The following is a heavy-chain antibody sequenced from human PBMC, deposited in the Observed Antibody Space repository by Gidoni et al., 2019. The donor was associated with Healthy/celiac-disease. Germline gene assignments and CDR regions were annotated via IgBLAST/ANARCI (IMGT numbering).Heavy chain of an antibody. CDR2: INHSGST. Sequence: QVQLQQWGAGLVKPSETLSLTCAVHGGSFSCYYWSWIRQPPGKGLEWIGEINHSGSTNCNPALKSRVTISVDTSKNQFSLTLSSVTAADTAVYYCARGGVRGYSYGDDWGQGTLVTVSS. D-gene: IGHD5-18*01. V-gene: IGHV4-34*01. CDR1: GGSFSCYY. J-gene: IGHJ4*02. CDR3: ARGGVRGYSYGDD.